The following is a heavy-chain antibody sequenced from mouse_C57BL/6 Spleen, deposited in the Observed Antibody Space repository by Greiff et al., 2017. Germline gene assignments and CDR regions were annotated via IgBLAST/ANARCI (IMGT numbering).Heavy chain of an antibody. CDR3: ARWGSHDAMDY. CDR1: GYTFTSYW. V-gene: IGHV1-52*01. J-gene: IGHJ4*01. Sequence: VQLQQPGAELVRPGSSVKLSCKASGYTFTSYWMHWVKQRPIQGLEWIGNIDPSDSETHYNQKFKDKATLTVDKSSSTAYMQLSSLTSEDSAVYYCARWGSHDAMDYWGQGTSVTVSS. CDR2: IDPSDSET.